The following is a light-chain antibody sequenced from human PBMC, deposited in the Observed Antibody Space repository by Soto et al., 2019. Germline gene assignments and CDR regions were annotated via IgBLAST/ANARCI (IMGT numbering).Light chain of an antibody. CDR2: GAS. V-gene: IGKV3-20*01. Sequence: GTRTLSKEEGATLSCRATQAVYSSLLAWYQQKPGQAPRLLIYGASSRATGIPDRFSGSGSGTDFTLSISRLEVEDFAVYHCQQYGIVPITFGHGTLPEI. CDR1: QAVYSSL. J-gene: IGKJ5*01. CDR3: QQYGIVPIT.